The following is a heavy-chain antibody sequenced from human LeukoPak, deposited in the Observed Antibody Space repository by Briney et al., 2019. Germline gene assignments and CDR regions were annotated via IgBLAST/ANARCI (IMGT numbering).Heavy chain of an antibody. CDR3: ARSTELSDPYFYYGMDV. CDR2: ISSASGTI. Sequence: EGSLRLSCAASGFSFRSFEMSWVRQAPGKGLECIAYISSASGTIYHADSVKGRFTISRDNANNSLYLQMNSLRAEDTAIYYCARSTELSDPYFYYGMDVWGQGTTVTVSS. D-gene: IGHD1-26*01. V-gene: IGHV3-48*03. CDR1: GFSFRSFE. J-gene: IGHJ6*02.